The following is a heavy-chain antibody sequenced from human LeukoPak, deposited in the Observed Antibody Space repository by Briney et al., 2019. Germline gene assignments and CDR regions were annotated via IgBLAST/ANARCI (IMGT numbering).Heavy chain of an antibody. Sequence: ASVKVSCKASGYTFTSYYMHWVRQAPGQGLEWMGIINPSGGSTSYAQKFQGRVTMTRDTSTSTVYMELSSLRSEDTAVYYCARAPSSGYDWGHFDYWGQGTLVTVSS. CDR3: ARAPSSGYDWGHFDY. CDR1: GYTFTSYY. CDR2: INPSGGST. D-gene: IGHD5-12*01. V-gene: IGHV1-46*01. J-gene: IGHJ4*02.